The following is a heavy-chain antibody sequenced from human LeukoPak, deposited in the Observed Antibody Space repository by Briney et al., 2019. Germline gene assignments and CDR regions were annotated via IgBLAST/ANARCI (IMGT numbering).Heavy chain of an antibody. CDR1: GGSFSGYY. V-gene: IGHV4-34*01. J-gene: IGHJ4*02. CDR2: INHSGST. CDR3: ARDLVLQWLEYFDY. D-gene: IGHD6-19*01. Sequence: SETLSLTCAVYGGSFSGYYWSWIRQPPGKGLEWIGEINHSGSTNYNPSLKSRVTISVDTSKNQFSLKLSSVTAADTAVYYCARDLVLQWLEYFDYWGQGTLVTVSS.